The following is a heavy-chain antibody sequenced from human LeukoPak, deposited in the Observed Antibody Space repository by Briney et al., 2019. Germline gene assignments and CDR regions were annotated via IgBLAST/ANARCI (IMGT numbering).Heavy chain of an antibody. CDR1: GYTFTSYG. V-gene: IGHV1-18*01. CDR3: ARGVRFLEWYWSYYYYYMDV. D-gene: IGHD3-3*01. J-gene: IGHJ6*03. CDR2: ISAYNGNT. Sequence: ASVKVSCKASGYTFTSYGISWVRQAPGQGLEWMGWISAYNGNTNYAQKLQGRVTMTTDTSTNTAYMELRSLRSDDTAVYYCARGVRFLEWYWSYYYYYMDVWGKGTTVTVSS.